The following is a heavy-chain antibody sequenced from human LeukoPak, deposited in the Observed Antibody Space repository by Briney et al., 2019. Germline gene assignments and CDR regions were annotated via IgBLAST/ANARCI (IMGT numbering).Heavy chain of an antibody. D-gene: IGHD3-10*01. CDR3: ASRSGRNYYGMDV. Sequence: SETLSLTCTVSGGSISSYYWNWIRQPPGKALEWLGYAYYSGSTNYNPPLKTRLTISVDTSKAQFSLTLSSVTAADTAIYYCASRSGRNYYGMDVWGQGTTVIVSS. J-gene: IGHJ6*02. CDR1: GGSISSYY. V-gene: IGHV4-59*01. CDR2: AYYSGST.